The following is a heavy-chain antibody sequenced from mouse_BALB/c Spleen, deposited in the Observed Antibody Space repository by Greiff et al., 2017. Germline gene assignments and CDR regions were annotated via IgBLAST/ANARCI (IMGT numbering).Heavy chain of an antibody. J-gene: IGHJ3*01. CDR2: ISDGGSYT. CDR1: GFTFSDYY. V-gene: IGHV5-4*02. CDR3: ARDLGYGNEAY. D-gene: IGHD2-1*01. Sequence: DVMLVESGGGLVKPGGSLKLSCAASGFTFSDYYLYWVRQTPEKRLAWVATISDGGSYTYYPDSVKGRFTISRDNAKNNLYLQMSSLKSEDTAMYYCARDLGYGNEAYWGQGTLVTVSA.